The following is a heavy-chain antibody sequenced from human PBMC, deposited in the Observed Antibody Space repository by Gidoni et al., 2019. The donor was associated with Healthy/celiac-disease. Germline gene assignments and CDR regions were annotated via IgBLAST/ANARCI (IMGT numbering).Heavy chain of an antibody. Sequence: EVQLVESGGGLVQPGGSLRLYCAASGFTFSSYSMNWVRQAPGTGLEWVSYISSGSSTIYYADSVKGRFTISRDNAKNSLYLQMNSLRAEDTAVYYCASFYYDSSGYYVNSFDYWGQGTLVTVSS. CDR1: GFTFSSYS. V-gene: IGHV3-48*04. J-gene: IGHJ4*02. CDR3: ASFYYDSSGYYVNSFDY. D-gene: IGHD3-22*01. CDR2: ISSGSSTI.